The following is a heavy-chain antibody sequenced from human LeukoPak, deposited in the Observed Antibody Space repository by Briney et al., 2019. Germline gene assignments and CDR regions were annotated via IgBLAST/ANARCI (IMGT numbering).Heavy chain of an antibody. D-gene: IGHD6-13*01. CDR3: ARRGITYSSSFFEF. Sequence: SETLSLTCTVSGGSISGGKDFWGWIRQPPGKGLEWIGSIFYSGSTYYNPSLKSRVTISVDTSRNEFSLRVMSATVADTAVYYCARRGITYSSSFFEFWGQGALVTVSS. CDR1: GGSISGGKDF. V-gene: IGHV4-39*01. CDR2: IFYSGST. J-gene: IGHJ4*02.